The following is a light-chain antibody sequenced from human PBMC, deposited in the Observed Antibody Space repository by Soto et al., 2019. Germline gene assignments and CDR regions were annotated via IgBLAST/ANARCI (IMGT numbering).Light chain of an antibody. CDR1: SSNIGSYP. J-gene: IGLJ2*01. CDR2: NNN. Sequence: QSVLTQPPSASGTPGQRVIISCSGSSSNIGSYPVIWYRQLPGTAPKLLIYNNNQRPSGVPDRFSGSQSGTSASLAISGLLSEDEADYYCAAWDASLKVLFGGGTKLTVL. V-gene: IGLV1-44*01. CDR3: AAWDASLKVL.